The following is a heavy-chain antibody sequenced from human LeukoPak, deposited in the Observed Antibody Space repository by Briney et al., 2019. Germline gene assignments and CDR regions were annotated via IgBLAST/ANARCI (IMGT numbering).Heavy chain of an antibody. CDR2: IYPGDSDT. V-gene: IGHV5-51*01. Sequence: GESLKISCKGSGYSFTRYWIGWVRQMPGKGLEWMGIIYPGDSDTRYSPSFQGQVTISTNNSISTAYLQWSSLKASDTAMYYCERHDVVEMATILGVDYWGQGTLVTVSS. J-gene: IGHJ4*02. D-gene: IGHD5-24*01. CDR3: ERHDVVEMATILGVDY. CDR1: GYSFTRYW.